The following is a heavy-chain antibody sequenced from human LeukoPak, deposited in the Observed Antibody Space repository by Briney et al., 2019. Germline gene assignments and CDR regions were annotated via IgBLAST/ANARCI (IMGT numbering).Heavy chain of an antibody. CDR3: ARAPEYCSSTSCYKGVWFDP. CDR1: GGSISSYY. V-gene: IGHV4-59*01. Sequence: SETLSLTCTVSGGSISSYYWSWIRQPPGKGLEWIGYIYYSGSANYNPSLKSRVTISVDTSKNQFSLKLSSVTAADTAVYYCARAPEYCSSTSCYKGVWFDPWGQGTLVTVSS. J-gene: IGHJ5*02. CDR2: IYYSGSA. D-gene: IGHD2-2*02.